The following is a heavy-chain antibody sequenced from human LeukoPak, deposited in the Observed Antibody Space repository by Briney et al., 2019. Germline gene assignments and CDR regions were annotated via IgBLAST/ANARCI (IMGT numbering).Heavy chain of an antibody. J-gene: IGHJ4*02. D-gene: IGHD3-10*01. CDR3: ARLGGVGDY. CDR2: IYYSGST. CDR1: GGSIRSSSYY. V-gene: IGHV4-39*01. Sequence: SETLSLTCTVSGGSIRSSSYYWGWIRQPPGKGLEWIGSIYYSGSTYYNPSLKSRVTISVDTSKNQFSLKLSSVTAADTAVYYCARLGGVGDYWGQGTLVTVSS.